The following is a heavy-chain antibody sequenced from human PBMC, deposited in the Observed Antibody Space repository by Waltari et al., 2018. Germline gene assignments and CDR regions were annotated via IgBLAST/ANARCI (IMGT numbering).Heavy chain of an antibody. Sequence: EVQLLESGGGLVQPGGSLRLSCAASGFTFSSYAMSWVRQAPGKGLEWVSVIYSGGSTYYADSGKGRFTISRDNSKNTLYLQMNSLRAEDTAVYYCAKDLQPDYWGQGTLVTVSS. CDR2: IYSGGST. CDR1: GFTFSSYA. J-gene: IGHJ4*02. V-gene: IGHV3-23*03. D-gene: IGHD2-2*01. CDR3: AKDLQPDY.